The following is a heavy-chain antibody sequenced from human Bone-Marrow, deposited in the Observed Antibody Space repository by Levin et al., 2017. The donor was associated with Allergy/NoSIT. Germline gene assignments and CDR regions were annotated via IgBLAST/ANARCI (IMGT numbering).Heavy chain of an antibody. CDR1: GFTFSSYA. Sequence: TGGSLRLSCAASGFTFSSYAMHWVRQAPGKGLEYVSAISSNGGSTYYANSVKGRFTISRDNSKNTLYLQMGSLRAEDMAVYYCARDGRNSGYDFNWFDPWGQGTLVTVSS. CDR3: ARDGRNSGYDFNWFDP. V-gene: IGHV3-64*01. J-gene: IGHJ5*02. D-gene: IGHD5-12*01. CDR2: ISSNGGST.